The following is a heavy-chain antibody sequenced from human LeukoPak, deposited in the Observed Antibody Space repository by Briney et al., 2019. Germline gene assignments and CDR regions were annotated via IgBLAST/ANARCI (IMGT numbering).Heavy chain of an antibody. CDR3: ARLRFLEWLTQPDWFDP. V-gene: IGHV4-34*01. J-gene: IGHJ5*02. D-gene: IGHD3-3*01. CDR2: INHSGST. Sequence: PSETLSLTCAVYGGSFSGYYWSWIRQPPGKGLEWIEEINHSGSTNYNPSLKSRVTISVDTSKNQFSLKLSSVTAADTAVYYCARLRFLEWLTQPDWFDPWGQGTLVTVSS. CDR1: GGSFSGYY.